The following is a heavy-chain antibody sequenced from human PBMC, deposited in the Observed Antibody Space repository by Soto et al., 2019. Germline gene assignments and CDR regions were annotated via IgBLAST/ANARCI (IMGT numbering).Heavy chain of an antibody. CDR1: GFTFSSYG. V-gene: IGHV3-33*01. CDR3: ARDKGLAAAGNVDY. D-gene: IGHD6-13*01. CDR2: IWYDGSNK. J-gene: IGHJ4*02. Sequence: HPGGFLRLSCAASGFTFSSYGMHWVRQAPGKGLEWVAVIWYDGSNKYYADSVKGRFTISRDNSKNTLYLQMNSLRAEDTAVYYCARDKGLAAAGNVDYWGQGTLVTVSS.